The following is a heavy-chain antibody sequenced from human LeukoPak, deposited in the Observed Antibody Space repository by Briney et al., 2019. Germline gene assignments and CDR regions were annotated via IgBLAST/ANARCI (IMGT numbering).Heavy chain of an antibody. CDR1: GGSISSGAYY. Sequence: SETLSLTCTVSGGSISSGAYYWSWIRQHPGKGLEWIGYIYYSGSTYYNPSLKSRVTISVDTSKNQFSLWLSSVTAADTAVYYCARLETYDSTLDYWGQGTLVTVSS. V-gene: IGHV4-30-4*08. CDR2: IYYSGST. D-gene: IGHD3-22*01. J-gene: IGHJ4*02. CDR3: ARLETYDSTLDY.